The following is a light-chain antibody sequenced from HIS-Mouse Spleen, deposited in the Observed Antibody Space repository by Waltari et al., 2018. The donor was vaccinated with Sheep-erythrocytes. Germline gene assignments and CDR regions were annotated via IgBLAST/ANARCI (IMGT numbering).Light chain of an antibody. CDR3: CSYAGSYNHV. Sequence: QSALTQPRSVSGSPAQSVTISCTGTSSEVGCYNYVSRYQQHPGKAPHLMIYDVSKRPSGVPDRFSGAKSGNTASLTISGLQAEDEADYYCCSYAGSYNHVFATGTKVTVL. J-gene: IGLJ1*01. CDR1: SSEVGCYNY. CDR2: DVS. V-gene: IGLV2-11*01.